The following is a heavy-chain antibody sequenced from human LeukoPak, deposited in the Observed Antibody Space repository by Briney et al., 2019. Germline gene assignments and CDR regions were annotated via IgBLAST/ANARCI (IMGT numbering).Heavy chain of an antibody. CDR1: GFTFSSYS. D-gene: IGHD3-22*01. CDR3: ARASYYYDSSEDFDY. J-gene: IGHJ4*02. V-gene: IGHV3-48*01. CDR2: ISSSSSTI. Sequence: GGSLRLSCAASGFTFSSYSMNWVRRAPGKGLEWVSYISSSSSTIYYADSVKGRFTISRDNAKNSLYLQMNSLRAEDTAVYYCARASYYYDSSEDFDYWGQGTLVTVSS.